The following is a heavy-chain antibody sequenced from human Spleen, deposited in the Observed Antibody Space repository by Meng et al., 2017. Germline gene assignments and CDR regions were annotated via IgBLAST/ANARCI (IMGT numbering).Heavy chain of an antibody. CDR2: IYYSGST. V-gene: IGHV4-39*07. Sequence: SETLSLTCTVSGGSISSSGYYWGWIRQPPGKGLEWIGTIYYSGSTYYNPSLKSRVTISVDTSKNQFSLELSSLTAADTAVYYCARGRGSGWYPVSAFDIWGQGTMVTVSS. D-gene: IGHD6-19*01. J-gene: IGHJ3*02. CDR1: GGSISSSGYY. CDR3: ARGRGSGWYPVSAFDI.